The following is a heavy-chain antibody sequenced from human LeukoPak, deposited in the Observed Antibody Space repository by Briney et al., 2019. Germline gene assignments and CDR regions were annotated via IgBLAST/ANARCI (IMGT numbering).Heavy chain of an antibody. V-gene: IGHV1-2*02. Sequence: ASVKVSCKASGYTFTGYYMHWVRQGPGQGLEWMGWINPNSGGTNYAQKCQSRVTMTRDTSTSTVYMELSSLRSEDTAVYYCARDPQSSNWFDPWGQGTLVTVSS. CDR3: ARDPQSSNWFDP. CDR1: GYTFTGYY. J-gene: IGHJ5*02. CDR2: INPNSGGT.